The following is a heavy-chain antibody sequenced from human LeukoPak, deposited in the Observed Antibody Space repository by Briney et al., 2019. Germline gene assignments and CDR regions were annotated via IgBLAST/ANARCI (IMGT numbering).Heavy chain of an antibody. CDR2: IKSKTDGGTT. D-gene: IGHD4-17*01. CDR3: TTSYDYGDYGFDP. Sequence: GGSLRLSCAASGFTFSNAWMSWVRQAPGKGLEWVGRIKSKTDGGTTDYAAPVKGRFTISRDDSKNTLYLQMNSLKTEDTAVYYCTTSYDYGDYGFDPWGQGTLVTVSS. CDR1: GFTFSNAW. J-gene: IGHJ5*02. V-gene: IGHV3-15*01.